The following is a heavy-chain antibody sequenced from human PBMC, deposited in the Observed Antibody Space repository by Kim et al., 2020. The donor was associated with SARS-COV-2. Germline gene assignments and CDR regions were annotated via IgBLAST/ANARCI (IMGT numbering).Heavy chain of an antibody. V-gene: IGHV4-59*08. Sequence: NHNPPLRRRVTITVDTSKNQLSLKLSSVTAADTAVYYCARHYYYGMDVWGQGTTVTVSS. CDR3: ARHYYYGMDV. J-gene: IGHJ6*02.